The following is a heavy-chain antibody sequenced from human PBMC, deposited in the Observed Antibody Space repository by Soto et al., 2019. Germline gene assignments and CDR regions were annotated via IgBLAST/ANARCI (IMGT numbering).Heavy chain of an antibody. D-gene: IGHD5-12*01. CDR2: IIPIFGTA. J-gene: IGHJ6*02. V-gene: IGHV1-69*06. Sequence: GASVKVSCKASGGTFSSYAISWVRQAPGQGLEWMGGIIPIFGTANYAQKFQGRVTITADKSTSTAYMELSSLRSEDTAVYYCASKGSVWWRESSYYYGMDVWGQGTTVTVSS. CDR1: GGTFSSYA. CDR3: ASKGSVWWRESSYYYGMDV.